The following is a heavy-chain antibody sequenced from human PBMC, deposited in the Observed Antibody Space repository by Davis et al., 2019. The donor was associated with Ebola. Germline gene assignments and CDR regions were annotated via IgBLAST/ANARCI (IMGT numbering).Heavy chain of an antibody. Sequence: AASVTVSCKASGYTFTSYAMHWVRQAPGQRLEWMGWINAGNGNTKYSQKFQGRVTITRDTSASTAYMELSSLRSEDTAVYYCARDRSSSSWYAYFDYWGQGTLVTVSS. CDR3: ARDRSSSSWYAYFDY. J-gene: IGHJ4*02. V-gene: IGHV1-3*01. D-gene: IGHD6-13*01. CDR2: INAGNGNT. CDR1: GYTFTSYA.